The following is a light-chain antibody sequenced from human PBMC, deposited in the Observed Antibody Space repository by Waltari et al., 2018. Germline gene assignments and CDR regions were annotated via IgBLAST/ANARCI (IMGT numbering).Light chain of an antibody. CDR2: WAS. CDR3: QQYYSTPYT. CDR1: QSVLYSSNNKNY. Sequence: DIVMTQSPDSLAVSLGERATINCKSSQSVLYSSNNKNYLTWYQQKPGQPPKLLIYWASTRESGVPDRFSCSGSGTDFTLTISSLQAEDVALYYCQQYYSTPYTFGQGTKLEIK. J-gene: IGKJ2*01. V-gene: IGKV4-1*01.